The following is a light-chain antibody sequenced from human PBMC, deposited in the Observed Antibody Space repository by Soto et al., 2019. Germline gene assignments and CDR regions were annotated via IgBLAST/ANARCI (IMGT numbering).Light chain of an antibody. CDR1: SSDVGGYNY. CDR3: CSYAGSYTLV. CDR2: DVN. V-gene: IGLV2-11*01. J-gene: IGLJ3*02. Sequence: QSVLTQPRSVSGSPGQSVTISCTGTSSDVGGYNYVSWYQQHPGKAPKFMIYDVNNRPSGVPDRFSGSKSGNTASLTISGLQAEDEADYYCCSYAGSYTLVFGGGTQLTVL.